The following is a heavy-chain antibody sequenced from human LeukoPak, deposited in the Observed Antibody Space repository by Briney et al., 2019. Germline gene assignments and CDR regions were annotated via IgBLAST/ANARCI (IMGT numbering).Heavy chain of an antibody. CDR2: INQDGVEK. Sequence: GGSLRLSCAASGITDSKYWMSWVRQAPGKGLEWVANINQDGVEKYYVDSVKGRFTISRDNAKSSLYLQMNSLRAEDTAVYFCARALVGDGSSIYWGQGTLVTVSS. CDR1: GITDSKYW. CDR3: ARALVGDGSSIY. J-gene: IGHJ4*02. D-gene: IGHD2-15*01. V-gene: IGHV3-7*05.